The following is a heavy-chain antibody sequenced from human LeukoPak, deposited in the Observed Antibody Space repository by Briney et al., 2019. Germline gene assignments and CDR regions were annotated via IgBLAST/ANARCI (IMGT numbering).Heavy chain of an antibody. CDR1: GFTFSSYA. CDR2: ISGSGGST. V-gene: IGHV3-23*01. CDR3: VRDPSYGSSWYYYMDV. D-gene: IGHD6-13*01. J-gene: IGHJ6*03. Sequence: GGSLRLSCAASGFTFSSYAMSWVRQAPGKGLEWVSAISGSGGSTYYADSVKGRFTIPRDNPKNSLYLQMDSLRVEDTAVYYCVRDPSYGSSWYYYMDVWGKGTTVTASS.